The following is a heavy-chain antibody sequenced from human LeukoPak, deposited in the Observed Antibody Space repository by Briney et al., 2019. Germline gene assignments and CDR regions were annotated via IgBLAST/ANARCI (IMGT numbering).Heavy chain of an antibody. V-gene: IGHV3-53*01. CDR1: GLTVSSNY. CDR3: ARAGPYDAFDI. J-gene: IGHJ3*02. CDR2: IYSGGTT. D-gene: IGHD1-14*01. Sequence: PGGSLRLSCAASGLTVSSNYMTWVRQAPGKGLEWVSVIYSGGTTYYADSVEGRFTISRDTSRNTLYLQMNSLRAEDTAVYYCARAGPYDAFDIWGQGTMVTVSS.